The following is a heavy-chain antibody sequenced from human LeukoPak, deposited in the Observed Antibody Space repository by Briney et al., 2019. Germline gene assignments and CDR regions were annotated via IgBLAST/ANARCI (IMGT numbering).Heavy chain of an antibody. J-gene: IGHJ4*02. D-gene: IGHD1-26*01. CDR3: ARDSGLGPTWHPFDH. V-gene: IGHV1-2*02. Sequence: ASVKVSCKASGYNFTDYYIHWVRQAPGQGLEWMGWINPKSGGTNYAQRFRGRVTMTRDTFISTAYMELSGLRSDDTAVYYCARDSGLGPTWHPFDHWGQGTPVTVSS. CDR1: GYNFTDYY. CDR2: INPKSGGT.